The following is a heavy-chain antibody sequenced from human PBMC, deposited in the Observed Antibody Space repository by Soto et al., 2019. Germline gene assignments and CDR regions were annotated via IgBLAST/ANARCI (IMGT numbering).Heavy chain of an antibody. CDR1: GFTFSSYA. CDR2: VSYDGSIE. Sequence: EHLVESGGGVVQPGRSLRLSCTGSGFTFSSYAVHWVRLAPGKGLGWVAVVSYDGSIENYADSVRGRFTISRDNSKNTVFLQMNSLRVEDTAVYYCAKDLYYYDFSLDDSWGQGTLVTVSS. V-gene: IGHV3-30*04. CDR3: AKDLYYYDFSLDDS. J-gene: IGHJ5*02. D-gene: IGHD3-16*01.